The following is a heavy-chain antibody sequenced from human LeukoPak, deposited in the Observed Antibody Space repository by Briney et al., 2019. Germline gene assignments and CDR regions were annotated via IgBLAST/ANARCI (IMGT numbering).Heavy chain of an antibody. J-gene: IGHJ6*02. Sequence: PSETLSLTCSVSDGSINSYYWNWIRRPPGKGLEWIGYIYHNGNTNYSPSLKSRVTMSVDTSKNLFSLKVSFVTAADTAVYYCARGRSNYYGMDVWGQGTTVTVSS. D-gene: IGHD1-26*01. CDR2: IYHNGNT. CDR1: DGSINSYY. V-gene: IGHV4-59*01. CDR3: ARGRSNYYGMDV.